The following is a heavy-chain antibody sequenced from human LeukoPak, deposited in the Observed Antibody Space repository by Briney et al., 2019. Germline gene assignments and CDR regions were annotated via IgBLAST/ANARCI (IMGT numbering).Heavy chain of an antibody. CDR1: GFTFSSYE. CDR2: ISSSGSTI. Sequence: GGSLRLSCAASGFTFSSYEMNWVRQAPGKGLECVSYISSSGSTIYYADSVKGRFTISRDNAKNSLYLQMNSLRAEDTAVYYCARDLVAVAGTKDYWGQGTLVTVSS. CDR3: ARDLVAVAGTKDY. J-gene: IGHJ4*02. D-gene: IGHD6-19*01. V-gene: IGHV3-48*03.